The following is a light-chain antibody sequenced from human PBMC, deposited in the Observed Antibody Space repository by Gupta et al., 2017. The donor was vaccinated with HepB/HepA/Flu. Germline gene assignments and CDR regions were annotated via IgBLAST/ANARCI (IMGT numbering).Light chain of an antibody. V-gene: IGKV3-11*01. J-gene: IGKJ5*01. CDR3: QQRSSWPPIT. CDR1: QSISTY. CDR2: DAS. Sequence: EIVLRQSPATLPLSPGERATLSCRASQSISTYLAWYQQKPGQAPRLLVHDASNRATGIPARFSGSGSGTDFTLTISSLEPEDFAVYYCQQRSSWPPITFGQGTRLEIK.